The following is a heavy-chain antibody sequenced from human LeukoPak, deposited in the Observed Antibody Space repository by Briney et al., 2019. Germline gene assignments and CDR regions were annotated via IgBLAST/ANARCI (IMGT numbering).Heavy chain of an antibody. Sequence: PSETLSLTCTVSGGSISSSSYYWCWIRQPPGKGLEWIGSIYYSGSTYYNPSLKSRVTISVDTSKNQFSLKLSSVTAADTAVYYCARHRPKYYFDYWGQGTLVTVSS. CDR3: ARHRPKYYFDY. V-gene: IGHV4-39*01. CDR2: IYYSGST. CDR1: GGSISSSSYY. J-gene: IGHJ4*02.